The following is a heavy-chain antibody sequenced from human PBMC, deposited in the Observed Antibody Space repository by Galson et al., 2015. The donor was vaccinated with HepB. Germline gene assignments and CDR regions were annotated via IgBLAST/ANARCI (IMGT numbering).Heavy chain of an antibody. V-gene: IGHV4-59*08. Sequence: ETLSLTCTVSPGAITGYYWTWIRQPPGRGLEWTGSVYYTGTTNYSPSLKSRVIISLDTSKHSFSLNLNSVTAADTAIYYCARGHYGNYGAKVPRFDYWGQGAMVTVSS. J-gene: IGHJ4*02. D-gene: IGHD4-11*01. CDR3: ARGHYGNYGAKVPRFDY. CDR1: PGAITGYY. CDR2: VYYTGTT.